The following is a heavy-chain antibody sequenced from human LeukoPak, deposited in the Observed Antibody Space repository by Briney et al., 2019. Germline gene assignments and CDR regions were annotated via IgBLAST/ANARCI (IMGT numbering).Heavy chain of an antibody. CDR3: ARSDYGGFDY. V-gene: IGHV3-30*04. J-gene: IGHJ4*02. Sequence: PGRSLRLSCAASGFTFSSYAMHWVRQAPGKGLEWVAVISYDGSNKYYADSVKGRFTISRDNSKNTLYLQMNSLRAEDTAVYYCARSDYGGFDYWGQGTLVTVSS. CDR2: ISYDGSNK. CDR1: GFTFSSYA. D-gene: IGHD4-23*01.